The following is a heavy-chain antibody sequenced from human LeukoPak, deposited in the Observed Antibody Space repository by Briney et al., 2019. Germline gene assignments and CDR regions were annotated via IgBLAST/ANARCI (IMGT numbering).Heavy chain of an antibody. J-gene: IGHJ4*02. CDR1: GNTFSKYY. D-gene: IGHD3-3*01. CDR2: INANTGTT. Sequence: ASVTVSCKASGNTFSKYYMHWVRQAPGQGLQWMGDINANTGTTTYAQKFQGRVTITADKSTSTAYMELSSLRSEDTAVYYCAIDFWSGYYRFDYWGQGTLVTVSS. CDR3: AIDFWSGYYRFDY. V-gene: IGHV1-46*01.